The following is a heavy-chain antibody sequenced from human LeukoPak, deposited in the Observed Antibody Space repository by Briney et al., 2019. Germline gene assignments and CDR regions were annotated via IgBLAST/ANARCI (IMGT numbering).Heavy chain of an antibody. CDR1: GGSISSSNW. Sequence: SGTLSLTCAVSGGSISSSNWWSWVRQPPGKGLEWIGEIYHSGSTNYNPSLKSRVTISVDKSKNQFSLKLSSVTAADTAVYYCASREDIVVVVAGWFDPWGQGTLVTVSS. V-gene: IGHV4-4*02. CDR3: ASREDIVVVVAGWFDP. D-gene: IGHD2-15*01. J-gene: IGHJ5*02. CDR2: IYHSGST.